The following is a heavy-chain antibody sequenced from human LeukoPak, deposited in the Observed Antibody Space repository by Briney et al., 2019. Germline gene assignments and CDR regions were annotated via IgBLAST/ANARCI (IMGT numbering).Heavy chain of an antibody. CDR2: ISSSSSNI. CDR1: GFTFSSYN. J-gene: IGHJ4*02. D-gene: IGHD6-13*01. CDR3: AKDLEAGSSWYGRVFDC. Sequence: GGSLRPSCAASGFTFSSYNMNWVRQAPGKGLEWVSSISSSSSNIYYADSVKGRFTISRDNAKNSLYLQMNSLRAEDAAIYYCAKDLEAGSSWYGRVFDCWGQGTLVTVSS. V-gene: IGHV3-21*04.